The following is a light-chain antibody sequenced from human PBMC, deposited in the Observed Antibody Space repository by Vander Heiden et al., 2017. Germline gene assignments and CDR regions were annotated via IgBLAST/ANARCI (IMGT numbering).Light chain of an antibody. Sequence: DIQMTQSPSSLSASVGDRVTITCRASQSISSYLNWYQQKPGKAPKLLIYAASSLQSGVPSRFSGSGSGTDFTLTISSRQPEDFATYYCQQRYSTPPTFGQGTKGXSN. CDR2: AAS. J-gene: IGKJ1*01. CDR3: QQRYSTPPT. CDR1: QSISSY. V-gene: IGKV1-39*01.